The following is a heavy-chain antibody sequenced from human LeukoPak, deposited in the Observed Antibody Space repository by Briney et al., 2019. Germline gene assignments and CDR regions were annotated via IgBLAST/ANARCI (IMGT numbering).Heavy chain of an antibody. CDR3: TRLEGPTILGLDV. CDR1: GFTFSNAW. D-gene: IGHD3-10*02. J-gene: IGHJ6*02. CDR2: IKSKTDGGTT. Sequence: GGSLRLSCAASGFTFSNAWMSWVRQAPGKGLEWVGRIKSKTDGGTTDYAAPVKGRFTISRDDSKNTLYLQMNSLKTEDTAVYYCTRLEGPTILGLDVWGQGTTVTVSS. V-gene: IGHV3-15*01.